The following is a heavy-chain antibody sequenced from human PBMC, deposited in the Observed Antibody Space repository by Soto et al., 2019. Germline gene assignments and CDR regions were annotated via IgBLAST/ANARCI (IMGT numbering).Heavy chain of an antibody. CDR1: GGSISSGGYS. D-gene: IGHD4-4*01. CDR2: IYHSGST. Sequence: PSETLSLTCAVSGGSISSGGYSWSWIRQPPGKGLEWIGYIYHSGSTYYNPSLKSRVTISVDRSKNQFSLKLSSVTAADTAVYYCARGGGDYSKTYYYYGMDVWGQGTTVTVSS. J-gene: IGHJ6*02. V-gene: IGHV4-30-2*01. CDR3: ARGGGDYSKTYYYYGMDV.